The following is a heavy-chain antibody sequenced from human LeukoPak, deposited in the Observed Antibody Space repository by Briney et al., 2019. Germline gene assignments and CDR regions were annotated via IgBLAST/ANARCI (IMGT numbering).Heavy chain of an antibody. CDR2: LYSGGIT. D-gene: IGHD6-13*01. V-gene: IGHV3-66*01. J-gene: IGHJ1*01. CDR1: GFTFTTYT. Sequence: GGSLRLSCAASGFTFTTYTINWVRQAPGKGLEWVSVLYSGGITYYADSVKGRFTISSDNSMNTLYLQMNSLRVEDTAVYYCARGGTAAAKYFKHWGQGTLVTVSS. CDR3: ARGGTAAAKYFKH.